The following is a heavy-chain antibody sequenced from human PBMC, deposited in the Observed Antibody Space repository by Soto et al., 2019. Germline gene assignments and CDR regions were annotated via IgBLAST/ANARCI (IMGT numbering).Heavy chain of an antibody. CDR1: GYTFTSYA. CDR3: AREDSWGSYRTLYDY. V-gene: IGHV1-3*01. J-gene: IGHJ4*02. Sequence: ASVKVSCKASGYTFTSYAMHWVRQAPGQRLEWMGWINAGNGNTKYSQKFQGRVTITRDTSASTAYMELSSLRSEDTAVYYCAREDSWGSYRTLYDYWGQGTLVTVSS. D-gene: IGHD3-16*02. CDR2: INAGNGNT.